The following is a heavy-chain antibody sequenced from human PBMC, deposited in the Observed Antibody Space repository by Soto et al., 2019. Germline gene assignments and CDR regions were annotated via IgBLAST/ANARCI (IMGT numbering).Heavy chain of an antibody. CDR2: IHYSGST. CDR1: GDSVTISDYY. D-gene: IGHD3-22*01. Sequence: QLQLQESGPGLVKPSETLSLTCTVSGDSVTISDYYWGWIRQPPGKGLEWNGSIHYSGSTYYNPSLKRRVTISGDTSKKQFSLKLTSVTAADAAVYYCAAHDSGGYYAEYWGQGTLVTVSA. CDR3: AAHDSGGYYAEY. V-gene: IGHV4-39*01. J-gene: IGHJ4*02.